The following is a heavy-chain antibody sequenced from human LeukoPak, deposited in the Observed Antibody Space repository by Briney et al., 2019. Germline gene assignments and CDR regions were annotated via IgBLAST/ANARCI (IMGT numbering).Heavy chain of an antibody. CDR2: IYTSGST. V-gene: IGHV4-4*09. J-gene: IGHJ5*02. Sequence: SSETLSLTCTVSGGSISSYYWSWIRQPPGKGVEWIGYIYTSGSTNYNPSLKSRVTISVDTSKNQFSLKLSSVPAADTAVYYCARNGGGDWFDPWGQGTLVTVSS. CDR1: GGSISSYY. CDR3: ARNGGGDWFDP. D-gene: IGHD3-16*01.